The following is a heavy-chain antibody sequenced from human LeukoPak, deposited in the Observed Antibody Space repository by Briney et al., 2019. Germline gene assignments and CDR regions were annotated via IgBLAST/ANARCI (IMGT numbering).Heavy chain of an antibody. J-gene: IGHJ4*02. Sequence: SETLSLTCTVSGGSISSYYWSWIRQPPGKGLEWIGYIFYSGSTNYNPSLKSRVTISVDTSKNQFSLKLSSATAADTAVYYCARVTQWLVPYFDYWGQGTLVTVSS. CDR3: ARVTQWLVPYFDY. D-gene: IGHD6-19*01. CDR2: IFYSGST. V-gene: IGHV4-59*01. CDR1: GGSISSYY.